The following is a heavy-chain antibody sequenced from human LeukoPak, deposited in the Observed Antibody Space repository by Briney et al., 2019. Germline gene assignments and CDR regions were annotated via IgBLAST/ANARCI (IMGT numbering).Heavy chain of an antibody. CDR2: ISAYNGNT. D-gene: IGHD6-19*01. J-gene: IGHJ6*02. Sequence: ASVKVSCKASGYTFTTYDISWVRQAPGQGLEWMGWISAYNGNTNYAQKLQGRVTMTTDTSTSTAYMELRSLRSDDTAVYYCAREEWLVLFGHGMDVWGQGTTVTVSS. CDR3: AREEWLVLFGHGMDV. CDR1: GYTFTTYD. V-gene: IGHV1-18*01.